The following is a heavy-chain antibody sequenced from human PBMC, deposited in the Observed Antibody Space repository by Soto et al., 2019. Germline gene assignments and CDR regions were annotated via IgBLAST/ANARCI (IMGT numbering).Heavy chain of an antibody. D-gene: IGHD3-10*01. V-gene: IGHV4-34*01. Sequence: QVQLQQWGAGLLKPSETLSLTCAVYGGSFSGYYWSWIRQPPGKGLEWIGEINHSGSSNYNPSLKRRVTISVDTSKNQFSLKLSSVTAADTAVYYCARGGIIMVRGRHWFDPWGQGTLVTVSS. CDR1: GGSFSGYY. CDR3: ARGGIIMVRGRHWFDP. CDR2: INHSGSS. J-gene: IGHJ5*02.